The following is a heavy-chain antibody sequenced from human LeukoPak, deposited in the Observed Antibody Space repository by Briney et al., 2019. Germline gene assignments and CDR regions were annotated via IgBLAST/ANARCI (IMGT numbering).Heavy chain of an antibody. D-gene: IGHD3-10*01. CDR3: ARDLLLYFGEVTMAFDY. CDR1: GFTLSSYA. CDR2: ISVSGNT. J-gene: IGHJ4*02. V-gene: IGHV3-23*01. Sequence: GGSLRLSCAASGFTLSSYAMSWVRQGPGKGLEWVSAISVSGNTYHADSVKGRFTISRDSSKNSLSLQMNSLRAEDTAVYYCARDLLLYFGEVTMAFDYWGLGTLVTVSS.